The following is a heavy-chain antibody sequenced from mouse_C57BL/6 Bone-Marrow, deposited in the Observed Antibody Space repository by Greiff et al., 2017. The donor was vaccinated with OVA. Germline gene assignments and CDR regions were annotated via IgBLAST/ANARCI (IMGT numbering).Heavy chain of an antibody. Sequence: EVMLVESGGGLVKPGGSLKLSCAASGFTFSRYTMSWVRQTPEKRLEWVATISGGCGSTYYPESVKGRFTISRYNAKNNQYLKMSSLRSEDTALYYCARRTGTVAMDYWGQGTSVTVSA. J-gene: IGHJ4*01. CDR3: ARRTGTVAMDY. V-gene: IGHV5-9*01. CDR1: GFTFSRYT. D-gene: IGHD4-1*01. CDR2: ISGGCGST.